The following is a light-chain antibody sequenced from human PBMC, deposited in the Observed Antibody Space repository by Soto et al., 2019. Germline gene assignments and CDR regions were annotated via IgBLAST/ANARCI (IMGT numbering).Light chain of an antibody. CDR3: SSYTSSSTRV. V-gene: IGLV2-14*01. CDR1: SSDVGGYNY. CDR2: DVS. Sequence: QSALTQPASVSGSPGQSIAISCTGTSSDVGGYNYVSWYQQHPGKAPKLMMYDVSNRPSGVSTRFSGSKSGNTASLTISGLQAEDEADYYCSSYTSSSTRVVGGGTQLAAL. J-gene: IGLJ2*01.